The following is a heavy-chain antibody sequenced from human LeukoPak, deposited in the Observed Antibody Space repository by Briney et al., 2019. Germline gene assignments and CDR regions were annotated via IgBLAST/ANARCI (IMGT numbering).Heavy chain of an antibody. D-gene: IGHD4-23*01. CDR1: GYTFTSYA. CDR2: INTNTGNP. Sequence: ASVKVSCKASGYTFTSYALNWVRQAPGQGLEWMGWINTNTGNPTYAQGFTGRFVFSLDTSVSTTYLQINSLKAEDTAVYYCARFPSYGGNSGIDYWGQGTLVTVSS. J-gene: IGHJ4*02. V-gene: IGHV7-4-1*02. CDR3: ARFPSYGGNSGIDY.